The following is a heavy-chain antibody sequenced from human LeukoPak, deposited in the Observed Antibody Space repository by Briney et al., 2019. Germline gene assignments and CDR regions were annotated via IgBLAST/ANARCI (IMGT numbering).Heavy chain of an antibody. CDR1: GYTFTSYG. V-gene: IGHV1-8*01. CDR2: MNPNSGNT. CDR3: ARSLKRKQWLVRRLYYFDY. J-gene: IGHJ4*02. Sequence: ASVKVSCKASGYTFTSYGINWVRQATGQGLEWLGWMNPNSGNTGYAQKFQGRVTMTRNTSISTANMELSSLRSEHTAVYYCARSLKRKQWLVRRLYYFDYWGQGTLVTVSS. D-gene: IGHD6-19*01.